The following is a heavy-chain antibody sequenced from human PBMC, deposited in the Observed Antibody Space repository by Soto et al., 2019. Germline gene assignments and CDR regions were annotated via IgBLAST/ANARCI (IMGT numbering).Heavy chain of an antibody. V-gene: IGHV3-33*05. CDR1: GFTFRSYV. CDR2: TSYDGSDK. Sequence: QVQLVESAGGVVQPGSSLRVSCVGSGFTFRSYVIHWVRQAPGKGLEWVALTSYDGSDKYYDDSVRGRFTISRDNSRNTVDLQMDSLRLEDTALYYCARWGTTGGLDVWGQGTLVSVSS. J-gene: IGHJ1*01. CDR3: ARWGTTGGLDV. D-gene: IGHD3-16*01.